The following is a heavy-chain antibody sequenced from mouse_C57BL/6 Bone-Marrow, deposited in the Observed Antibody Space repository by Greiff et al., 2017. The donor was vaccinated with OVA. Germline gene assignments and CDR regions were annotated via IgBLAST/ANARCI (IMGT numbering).Heavy chain of an antibody. V-gene: IGHV1-85*01. CDR2: IYPRDGST. D-gene: IGHD4-1*01. CDR1: GYTFTSYD. J-gene: IGHJ4*01. Sequence: VQRVESGPELVKPGASVKLSCKASGYTFTSYDINWVKQRPGQGLEWIGWIYPRDGSTKNNEKFKGKATLTVYTSSSTAYMELHSRTSEDSAVYFCARRGDWVYYYAMDYWGQGTSVTVSS. CDR3: ARRGDWVYYYAMDY.